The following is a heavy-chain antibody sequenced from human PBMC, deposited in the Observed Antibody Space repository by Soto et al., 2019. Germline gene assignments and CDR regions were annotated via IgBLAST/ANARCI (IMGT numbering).Heavy chain of an antibody. D-gene: IGHD1-1*01. J-gene: IGHJ5*02. Sequence: GASVKVSCKASGGTFSSYAISWVRQAPGQGLEWMGWISAYNGNTNYAQKLQGRVTMTTDTSTSTAYMELRSLRSDDTAVYYCARGRLHLERHWFDPWGQGTLVTVSS. CDR2: ISAYNGNT. CDR3: ARGRLHLERHWFDP. V-gene: IGHV1-18*01. CDR1: GGTFSSYA.